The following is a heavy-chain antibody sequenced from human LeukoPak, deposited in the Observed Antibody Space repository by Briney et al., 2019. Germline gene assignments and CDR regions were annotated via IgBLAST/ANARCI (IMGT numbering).Heavy chain of an antibody. D-gene: IGHD3-10*01. V-gene: IGHV3-30-3*01. J-gene: IGHJ3*02. CDR1: EFKFSSYI. Sequence: GRSLRLSCAASEFKFSSYIMHWVRQAPGKGLEWVAAIASDASHTFYVESVKGRFTISRDNSKNTLYLQMNSLRAEDTAVYSCVRERQDTIVHSGAFDIWGQGTMVTVSS. CDR3: VRERQDTIVHSGAFDI. CDR2: IASDASHT.